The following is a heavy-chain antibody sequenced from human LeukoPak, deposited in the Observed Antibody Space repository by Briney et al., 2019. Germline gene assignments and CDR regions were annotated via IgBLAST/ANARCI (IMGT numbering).Heavy chain of an antibody. CDR2: IRPHTGET. CDR3: ARDRGTKGRAISY. Sequence: ASVKLSFTSSGDNFSSYGIDWVRQAPGQGLEWMGWIRPHTGETNSAQRFQDRVTMTTDTSTTTAYMELRSLRFDDTAVYYCARDRGTKGRAISYWGQGSLVTVSS. D-gene: IGHD1-1*01. CDR1: GDNFSSYG. V-gene: IGHV1-18*01. J-gene: IGHJ4*02.